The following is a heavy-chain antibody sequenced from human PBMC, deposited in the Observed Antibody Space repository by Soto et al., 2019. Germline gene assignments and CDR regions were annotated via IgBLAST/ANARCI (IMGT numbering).Heavy chain of an antibody. CDR2: IIASFGTA. J-gene: IGHJ4*02. Sequence: QVQLVQSGAEVKKPVSSVNVSCKASGGTFSSDASSWVRQAPGQGLEWVGGIIASFGTANYAQKFQGRVTITADESTSTAYMELSRLRSEDTAVYYCARSPGYCSGGSCYRYYFDYWGQGTLVTVSS. CDR1: GGTFSSDA. CDR3: ARSPGYCSGGSCYRYYFDY. D-gene: IGHD2-15*01. V-gene: IGHV1-69*01.